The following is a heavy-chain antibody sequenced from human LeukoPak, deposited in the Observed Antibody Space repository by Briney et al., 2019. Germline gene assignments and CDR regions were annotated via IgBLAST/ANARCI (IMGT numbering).Heavy chain of an antibody. V-gene: IGHV4-59*01. Sequence: KSSETLSPTCTVSGGSISSYYWSWIRQPPGKGLEWIGYIYYSGSTDYNSSLKSRVTISEDTSKKQFSLKVSSVTAADTAVYYCARGSRGASFDYWAQGTLVTVSS. CDR1: GGSISSYY. CDR2: IYYSGST. J-gene: IGHJ4*02. CDR3: ARGSRGASFDY. D-gene: IGHD3-16*01.